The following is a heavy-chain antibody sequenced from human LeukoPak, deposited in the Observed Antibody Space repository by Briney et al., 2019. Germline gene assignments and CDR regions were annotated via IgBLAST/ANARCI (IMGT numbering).Heavy chain of an antibody. V-gene: IGHV4-59*08. CDR3: ARQGDVDTGFWYFDL. D-gene: IGHD5-18*01. CDR2: IYYSGST. Sequence: SETLSLTCTVSGGSINSFYWTWIRQPPGKGLEWIGYIYYSGSTNYNPSLKSRVTISVDTSKNQFSLKLSSVTAADTAVYYCARQGDVDTGFWYFDLWGRGTLVTVSS. CDR1: GGSINSFY. J-gene: IGHJ2*01.